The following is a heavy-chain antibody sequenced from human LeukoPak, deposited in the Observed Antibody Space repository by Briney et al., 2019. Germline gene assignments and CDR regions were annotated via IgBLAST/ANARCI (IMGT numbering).Heavy chain of an antibody. J-gene: IGHJ3*02. D-gene: IGHD3-9*01. Sequence: PSETLSLTCTVSGGSISSGGYYWSWIRQHPGKGLEWIGYIYYSGSTYYNPSLKSRVTISVDTSKNQFSLKLSSVTAADTAVYYCATQLRYFDWLFLGGAFDIWGQGTMATVSS. CDR2: IYYSGST. CDR1: GGSISSGGYY. CDR3: ATQLRYFDWLFLGGAFDI. V-gene: IGHV4-31*03.